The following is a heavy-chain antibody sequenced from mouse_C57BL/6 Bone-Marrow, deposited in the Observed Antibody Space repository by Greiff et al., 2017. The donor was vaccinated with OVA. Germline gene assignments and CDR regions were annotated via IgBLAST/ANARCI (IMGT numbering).Heavy chain of an antibody. V-gene: IGHV1-72*01. Sequence: QVQLQQPGAELVKPGASVKLSCKASGYTLTSYWMHWVKQRPGRGLEWIGRIDPNSGGTKYNEKFKSKATLTVDKPSSTAYMQLSSLTSEDSAVYYCARGGGVVAPYYYAMDYWGQGTSVTVSS. CDR1: GYTLTSYW. J-gene: IGHJ4*01. D-gene: IGHD1-1*01. CDR2: IDPNSGGT. CDR3: ARGGGVVAPYYYAMDY.